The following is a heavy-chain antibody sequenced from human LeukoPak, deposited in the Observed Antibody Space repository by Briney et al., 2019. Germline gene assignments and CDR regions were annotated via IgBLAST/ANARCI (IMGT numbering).Heavy chain of an antibody. D-gene: IGHD6-19*01. Sequence: SQTLSLTCAVSGGSISSGGYSWSWIRQPPGKGLEWIGYIYHSGSTYYNPSLKSRVTISVGRSKNQFSLKLSSVTAADTAVYYCARGPDPIAVAALYYFDYWGQGTLVTVSS. CDR1: GGSISSGGYS. J-gene: IGHJ4*02. CDR3: ARGPDPIAVAALYYFDY. CDR2: IYHSGST. V-gene: IGHV4-30-2*01.